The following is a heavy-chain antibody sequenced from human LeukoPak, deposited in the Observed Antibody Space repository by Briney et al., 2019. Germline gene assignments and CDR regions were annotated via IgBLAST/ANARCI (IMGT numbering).Heavy chain of an antibody. CDR3: ARSTGVTALDYYYYYMDV. Sequence: SVKVSCKASGGTFSSYAISWVRQAPGQGLEWMGGIIPIFGTANYAQKFQGRVTITSDESTSTAHMELSSLRSEDTAVYYCARSTGVTALDYYYYYMDVWGKGTTVTVSS. CDR1: GGTFSSYA. CDR2: IIPIFGTA. V-gene: IGHV1-69*01. J-gene: IGHJ6*03. D-gene: IGHD2-21*02.